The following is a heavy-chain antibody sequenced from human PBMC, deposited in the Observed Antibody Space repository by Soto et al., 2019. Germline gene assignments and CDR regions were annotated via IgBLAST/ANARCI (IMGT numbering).Heavy chain of an antibody. J-gene: IGHJ3*01. V-gene: IGHV3-23*01. Sequence: PGGSLRLSCAASGVIFSDFAMSWVRKAQGKGLEWVSSIGGGGDDTYYADYVKGRLTISRDNFKNTLNLQMDSLRGEDTAIYYCVKDRRSRNGVWDPFDVWGQGTAVTVSS. CDR1: GVIFSDFA. CDR3: VKDRRSRNGVWDPFDV. D-gene: IGHD1-26*01. CDR2: IGGGGDDT.